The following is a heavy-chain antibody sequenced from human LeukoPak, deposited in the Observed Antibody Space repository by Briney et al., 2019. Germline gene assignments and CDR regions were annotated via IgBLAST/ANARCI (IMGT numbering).Heavy chain of an antibody. CDR2: INHSGST. CDR1: GGSFSGYY. V-gene: IGHV4-34*01. J-gene: IGHJ4*02. CDR3: ARGTWELLRGPIDY. D-gene: IGHD1-26*01. Sequence: SSGTLSLTCAVYGGSFSGYYWSWIRQPPGKGLEWIGEINHSGSTNYNPSLKSRVTISVDTSKNQFSLKLSSVTAADTAVYYCARGTWELLRGPIDYWGQGTLVTVSS.